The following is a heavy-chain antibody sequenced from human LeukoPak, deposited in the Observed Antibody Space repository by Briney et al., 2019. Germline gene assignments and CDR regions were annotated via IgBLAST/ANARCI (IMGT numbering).Heavy chain of an antibody. CDR1: GGSISSYY. Sequence: SETLSLTCTVSGGSISSYYWSWIRQPPGKGLEWIGYIYYSGSTNYNPSLKSRVTISVDTSKNQFSLKLSSVTAADTAVYYCARGNSNYAVYFDYWGQGTLVTVSS. V-gene: IGHV4-59*08. CDR2: IYYSGST. D-gene: IGHD4-11*01. CDR3: ARGNSNYAVYFDY. J-gene: IGHJ4*02.